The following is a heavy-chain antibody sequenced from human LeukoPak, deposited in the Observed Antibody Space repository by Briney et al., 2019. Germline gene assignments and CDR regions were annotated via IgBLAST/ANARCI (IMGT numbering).Heavy chain of an antibody. J-gene: IGHJ4*02. CDR2: INAYNGNT. CDR3: ARGDTIFGVVINFDY. V-gene: IGHV1-18*01. Sequence: GASVKVSCKASRYTFTSYGISGVRQAPGQGLEWMGWINAYNGNTNYAQKLQGRVTMTTDTSTSTAYLELRSLRSDDTAVYYCARGDTIFGVVINFDYWGQGTLVTVSS. CDR1: RYTFTSYG. D-gene: IGHD3-3*01.